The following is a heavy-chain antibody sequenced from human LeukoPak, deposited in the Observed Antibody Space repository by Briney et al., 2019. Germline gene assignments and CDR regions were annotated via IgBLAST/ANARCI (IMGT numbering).Heavy chain of an antibody. J-gene: IGHJ4*02. CDR2: ISGSRSLI. Sequence: KTGGSLRLSCAASGFTLSNYRVKWVRQAPGKGLEWVSSISGSRSLIYYVDSVKGRFTISSDTAKKSLFLQMNRLRAEATAVYYCARDSSGYSYVYWGQGTLVTVSS. V-gene: IGHV3-21*01. CDR1: GFTLSNYR. CDR3: ARDSSGYSYVY. D-gene: IGHD3-22*01.